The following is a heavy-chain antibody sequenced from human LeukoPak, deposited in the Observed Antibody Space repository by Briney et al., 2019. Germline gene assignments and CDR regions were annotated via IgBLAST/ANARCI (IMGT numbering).Heavy chain of an antibody. CDR3: AKLYYYDSSGPDFDY. V-gene: IGHV3-30*18. CDR1: GFSFSNFA. J-gene: IGHJ4*02. D-gene: IGHD3-22*01. Sequence: GGSLRLSCSVSGFSFSNFAMHWVRQAPGKGLEWVAVISYDGSNKYYADSVKGRFTISRDNSKNTLYLQMNSLRAEDTAVYYCAKLYYYDSSGPDFDYWGQGTLVTVSS. CDR2: ISYDGSNK.